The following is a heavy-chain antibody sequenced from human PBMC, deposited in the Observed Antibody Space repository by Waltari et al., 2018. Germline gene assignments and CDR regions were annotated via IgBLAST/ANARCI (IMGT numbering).Heavy chain of an antibody. D-gene: IGHD2-8*01. CDR2: SKREGGGT. V-gene: IGHV3-74*01. CDR1: GFTFSNYW. Sequence: EVQLVESGGGLVQPGGSLRLSCAASGFTFSNYWMDWVRQVPGKGLVGGARSKREGGGTSYADSVECRLTISRDNAKNTLHLQMTGLTAEDTAVYYCVREKDLNGGCVFDYWGRGTLVTVSS. J-gene: IGHJ4*02. CDR3: VREKDLNGGCVFDY.